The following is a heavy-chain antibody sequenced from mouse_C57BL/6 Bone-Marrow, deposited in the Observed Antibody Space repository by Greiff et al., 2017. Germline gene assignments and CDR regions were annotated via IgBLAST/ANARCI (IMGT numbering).Heavy chain of an antibody. J-gene: IGHJ2*01. V-gene: IGHV1-50*01. D-gene: IGHD3-3*01. CDR2: IDPSDSYT. Sequence: QVQLQQSGAELVKPGASVKLSCKASGYTFTSYWMQWVKQRPGQGLEWIGEIDPSDSYTNYNQKFKGKATLTVDTSSSTAYMQLSSLTSGDSAVYYCARRAYWGQGTTLTVSS. CDR1: GYTFTSYW. CDR3: ARRAY.